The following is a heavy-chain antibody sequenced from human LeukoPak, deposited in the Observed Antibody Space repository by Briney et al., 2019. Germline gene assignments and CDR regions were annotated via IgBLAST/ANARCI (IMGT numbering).Heavy chain of an antibody. D-gene: IGHD5-24*01. V-gene: IGHV1-2*02. Sequence: ASVKVSCKASGFTFTDYYMHWVRQAPGQGPEWMGWINPNSGGTTYEQKFQGRVTMTSDTSTSTAYMELYSLRSGDTAVYYCARPPGRDGYNRYDYWGQGTLVTVSS. CDR2: INPNSGGT. CDR1: GFTFTDYY. J-gene: IGHJ4*02. CDR3: ARPPGRDGYNRYDY.